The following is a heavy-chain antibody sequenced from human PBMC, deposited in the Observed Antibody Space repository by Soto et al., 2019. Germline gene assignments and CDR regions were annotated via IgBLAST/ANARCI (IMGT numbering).Heavy chain of an antibody. CDR1: GDSIRSSY. CDR3: AAAPRY. V-gene: IGHV4-59*01. Sequence: PSETLSLTCSVSGDSIRSSYWSWIRQPPGKGLEWIGYIYYSGSTNYNPSLKSRVTISVDTSKNQFSLKVSSVTAADTAVYYCAAAPRYWGQGILVTVSS. J-gene: IGHJ4*02. D-gene: IGHD2-15*01. CDR2: IYYSGST.